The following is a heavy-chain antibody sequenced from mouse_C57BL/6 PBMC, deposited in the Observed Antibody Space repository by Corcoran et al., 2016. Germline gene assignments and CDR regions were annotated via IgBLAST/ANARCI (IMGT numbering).Heavy chain of an antibody. V-gene: IGHV1-80*01. Sequence: QVQLQQSGAELVKPGASVKISCKASGYAFSSYWMNWVKQRPGKGLEWIGQIYPGDGDTNYNGKFKGKATLTADKSSSTAYMQLSSLTSEDSAVYFCAREDGTELRFDYWGQGTTLTVSS. D-gene: IGHD1-1*01. CDR3: AREDGTELRFDY. CDR1: GYAFSSYW. CDR2: IYPGDGDT. J-gene: IGHJ2*01.